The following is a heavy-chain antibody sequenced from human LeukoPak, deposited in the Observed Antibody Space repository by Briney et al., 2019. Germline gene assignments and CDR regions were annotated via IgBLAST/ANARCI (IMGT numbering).Heavy chain of an antibody. CDR3: ARDPRCSSMSCYRSSFYGMDV. CDR1: GFTFSSYE. J-gene: IGHJ6*02. CDR2: ISSSGSSI. V-gene: IGHV3-48*03. D-gene: IGHD2-2*01. Sequence: GGSLRLSCAASGFTFSSYEMNWVRQAPGKGLEWVSYISSSGSSIYYADSVKGRFTISRDNAKNSLDLQMNSLRAEDTAVYYCARDPRCSSMSCYRSSFYGMDVWGQGTTVTVSS.